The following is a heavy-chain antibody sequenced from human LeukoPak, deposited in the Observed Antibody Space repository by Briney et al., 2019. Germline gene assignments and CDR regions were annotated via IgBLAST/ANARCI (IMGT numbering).Heavy chain of an antibody. V-gene: IGHV4-34*01. CDR3: AATTLTTDAFDL. J-gene: IGHJ3*01. Sequence: SETLYLTCVVYGGSFSGYYWSWIRQPPGKGLEWIGEINHSGSTNYNPSLKSRVTISVDTSKNQFSLKLRSVTAADTAVYYCAATTLTTDAFDLWAGRTMVGVPS. CDR1: GGSFSGYY. CDR2: INHSGST. D-gene: IGHD4-17*01.